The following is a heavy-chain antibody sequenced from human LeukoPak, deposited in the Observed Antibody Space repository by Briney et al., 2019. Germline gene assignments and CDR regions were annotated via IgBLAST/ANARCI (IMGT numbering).Heavy chain of an antibody. CDR3: ARRGGYSSRFDDAFDI. CDR1: GGSISSYY. J-gene: IGHJ3*02. D-gene: IGHD6-13*01. V-gene: IGHV4-59*01. Sequence: SETLSLTCTVSGGSISSYYWSWIRQPPGKGLEWIGYMFYSGSTNYNPSLKSRVTISVDTSKNQFSLKLSSVTAADTAVYYCARRGGYSSRFDDAFDIWGQGTMVTVSS. CDR2: MFYSGST.